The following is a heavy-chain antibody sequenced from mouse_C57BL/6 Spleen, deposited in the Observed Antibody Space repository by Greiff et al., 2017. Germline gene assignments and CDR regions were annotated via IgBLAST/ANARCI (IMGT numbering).Heavy chain of an antibody. D-gene: IGHD1-1*01. CDR2: INPSTGGT. CDR1: GYSFTGYY. J-gene: IGHJ4*01. Sequence: EVQLQQSGPELVKPGASVKISCKASGYSFTGYYMNWVKQSPEKSLEWIGEINPSTGGTTYNQKFKAKATLTVDKSSSTAYMQLKSLTSEDSAVYYCAIRGHYYGSSYDAMDYWGQGTSVTVSS. CDR3: AIRGHYYGSSYDAMDY. V-gene: IGHV1-42*01.